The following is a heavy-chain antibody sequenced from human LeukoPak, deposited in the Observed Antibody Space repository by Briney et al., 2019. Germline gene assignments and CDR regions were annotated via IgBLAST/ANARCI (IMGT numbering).Heavy chain of an antibody. J-gene: IGHJ5*02. CDR2: INHSGST. CDR3: ARLYGYCSSTSCYNRDRFDP. V-gene: IGHV4-34*01. D-gene: IGHD2-2*02. CDR1: GGSFSGYY. Sequence: SETLSLTCAVYGGSFSGYYWSWIRQPPGKGLEWIGEINHSGSTNYNPSLKSRVTISVDTSKNQFSLKLSSVTAADTAVYYCARLYGYCSSTSCYNRDRFDPWGQGTLVTVSS.